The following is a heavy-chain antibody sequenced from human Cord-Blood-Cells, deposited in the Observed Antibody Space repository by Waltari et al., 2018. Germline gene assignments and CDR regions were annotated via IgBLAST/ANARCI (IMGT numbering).Heavy chain of an antibody. CDR1: GFTFSSYD. CDR3: AKYFWSGKRFDY. D-gene: IGHD3-3*01. J-gene: IGHJ4*02. CDR2: ISGRGGST. Sequence: EVQLLESGGGLVQPGGSLSLSCAAAGFTFSSYDMRWVRQAPGTGLEWVSAISGRGGSTYYADSVKGRFTISRDNSKNTLYLQMNSLRAEDTAVYYCAKYFWSGKRFDYWGQGTLVTVSS. V-gene: IGHV3-23*01.